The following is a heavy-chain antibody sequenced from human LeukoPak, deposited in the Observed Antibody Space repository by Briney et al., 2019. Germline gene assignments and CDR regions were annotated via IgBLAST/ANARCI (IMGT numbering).Heavy chain of an antibody. CDR1: GFTFSSYS. CDR2: ISTTGTNT. V-gene: IGHV3-48*01. J-gene: IGHJ4*02. D-gene: IGHD3-16*01. Sequence: PGGSLRLSCAASGFTFSSYSMDWVRQAPGKGPEWVSYISTTGTNTRYADSVKGRFTISRDNAKNSVDLHLSSLRAEDTAVYYCTRDLSMIFGGVNFDSWGQGTLVTVSS. CDR3: TRDLSMIFGGVNFDS.